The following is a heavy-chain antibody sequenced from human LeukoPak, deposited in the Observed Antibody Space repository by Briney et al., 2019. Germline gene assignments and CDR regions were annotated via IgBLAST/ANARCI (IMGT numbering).Heavy chain of an antibody. CDR2: IYYSGST. CDR1: GGSISSYY. V-gene: IGHV4-59*01. Sequence: PSETLSLTCTVSGGSISSYYWSWIRQPPGKGLEWIGYIYYSGSTNCNPSLKSRVTISVDTSKNQFSLKLSSVTAADTAVYYCARVRSSWYRRPYYFDYWGEGTLVTVSS. CDR3: ARVRSSWYRRPYYFDY. D-gene: IGHD6-13*01. J-gene: IGHJ4*02.